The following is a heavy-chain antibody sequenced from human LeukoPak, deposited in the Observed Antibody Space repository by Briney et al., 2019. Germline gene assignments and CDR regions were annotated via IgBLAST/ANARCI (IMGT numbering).Heavy chain of an antibody. D-gene: IGHD5-12*01. V-gene: IGHV3-21*01. CDR2: ISSSSGYI. CDR1: GFTFSSYW. Sequence: KAGGSLRLSCAVSGFTFSSYWMHWVRQAPGKGLEWVSSISSSSGYIYYADSVKGRFTISRDNAKNSLYLQMNSLRAEDTAVYYCARVGSGYDWDPPGYFDYWGQGTLVTVSS. J-gene: IGHJ4*02. CDR3: ARVGSGYDWDPPGYFDY.